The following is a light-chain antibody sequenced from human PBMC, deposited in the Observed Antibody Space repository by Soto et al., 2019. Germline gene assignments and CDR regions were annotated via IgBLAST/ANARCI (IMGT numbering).Light chain of an antibody. CDR2: DAS. CDR1: QSVSSY. J-gene: IGKJ1*01. Sequence: EIVLTQSPATLSLSPGERATLSCWASQSVSSYLAWYQHKPGQAPRLLSYDASNRATGIPARFSGSGSGTDFTLTISRLEPEDFAMYYCQQYGSSLTWTFGQGTKVDI. CDR3: QQYGSSLTWT. V-gene: IGKV3-20*01.